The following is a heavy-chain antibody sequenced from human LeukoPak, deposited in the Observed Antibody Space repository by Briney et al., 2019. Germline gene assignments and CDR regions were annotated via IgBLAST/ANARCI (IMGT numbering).Heavy chain of an antibody. J-gene: IGHJ2*01. CDR3: ATPPGIAVAGIWWYFDL. CDR1: GGSISTYY. Sequence: SETLSLTCSVSGGSISTYYWSWIRQPPGKGLEWSGSVYYSGSSNHNPSLKSRVTISVDTSKNQFSLKLSSVTAADTAVYYCATPPGIAVAGIWWYFDLWGRGTLVTVSS. CDR2: VYYSGSS. D-gene: IGHD6-19*01. V-gene: IGHV4-59*12.